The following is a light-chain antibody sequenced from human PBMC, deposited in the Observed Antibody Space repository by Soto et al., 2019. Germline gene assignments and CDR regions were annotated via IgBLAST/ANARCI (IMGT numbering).Light chain of an antibody. CDR3: QHYNSFPWT. V-gene: IGKV1-13*02. J-gene: IGKJ1*01. CDR2: HAS. CDR1: QSISNH. Sequence: IQLTQSPASLSASVEDRVIITCRASQSISNHLNWYQQKPGQAPKLLIYHASTLASGVPSRFSGSGSGTEFTLTISSLQPDDFATYYCQHYNSFPWTFGQGTKVDIK.